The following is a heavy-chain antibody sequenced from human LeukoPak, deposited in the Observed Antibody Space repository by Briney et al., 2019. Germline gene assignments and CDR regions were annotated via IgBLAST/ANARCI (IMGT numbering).Heavy chain of an antibody. Sequence: GASVKVSCKASGYTFTSYYMHWVRQAPGQGLEWMGWVNTNNDDTKYAQKFQGRVAMTRDASINTAYLELFRLRSDDTAVYYCAKSNQNWFDPWGQGTLVTVSS. CDR1: GYTFTSYY. J-gene: IGHJ5*02. CDR2: VNTNNDDT. V-gene: IGHV1-2*02. D-gene: IGHD2-8*01. CDR3: AKSNQNWFDP.